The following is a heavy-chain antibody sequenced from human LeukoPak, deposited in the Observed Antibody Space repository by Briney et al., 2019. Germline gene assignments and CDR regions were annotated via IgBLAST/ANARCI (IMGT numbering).Heavy chain of an antibody. CDR2: IYYSGST. CDR3: ARGSLLLWFGELLLRPNWFDP. CDR1: GGSISSYY. J-gene: IGHJ5*02. D-gene: IGHD3-10*01. V-gene: IGHV4-59*12. Sequence: SETLSLTCTVSGGSISSYYWSWIRQPPGKGLEWIGYIYYSGSTNYNPSLKSRVTISVDTSKNQFSLKLSSVTAADTAVYYCARGSLLLWFGELLLRPNWFDPWGQGTLVTVSS.